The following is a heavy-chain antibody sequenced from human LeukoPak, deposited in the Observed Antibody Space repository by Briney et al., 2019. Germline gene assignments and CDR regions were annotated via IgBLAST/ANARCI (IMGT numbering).Heavy chain of an antibody. CDR3: ATWGVVAATVIFDY. J-gene: IGHJ4*02. Sequence: ASVKVSCKVSGYTFTDYYMHWVQQAPGKGLEWMGLVDPEDGETMYAEKFQGRDTMTADTSTDTAYMELSSLRSEDTAVYYCATWGVVAATVIFDYWGQGTLVTVSS. CDR2: VDPEDGET. V-gene: IGHV1-69-2*01. CDR1: GYTFTDYY. D-gene: IGHD2-15*01.